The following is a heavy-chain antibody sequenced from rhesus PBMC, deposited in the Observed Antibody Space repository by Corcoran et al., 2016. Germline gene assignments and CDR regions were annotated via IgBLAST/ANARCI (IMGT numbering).Heavy chain of an antibody. D-gene: IGHD4-4*01. J-gene: IGHJ4*01. V-gene: IGHV4-127*01. CDR1: GYSISSGYG. CDR2: IGGSSGRT. CDR3: SRGSYGIFDY. Sequence: QVQLQESGPGLVKPSETLSLTCAVSGYSISSGYGWRWIRQPPGKGLAWIGYIGGSSGRTNYNPSLKSRVTISTDTSQTQFSPKLSSVAAADTAVYYCSRGSYGIFDYWGQGVLVTVSS.